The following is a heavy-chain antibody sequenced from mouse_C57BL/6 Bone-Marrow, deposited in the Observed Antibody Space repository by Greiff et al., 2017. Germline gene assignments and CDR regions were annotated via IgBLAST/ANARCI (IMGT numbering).Heavy chain of an antibody. CDR3: AIYVDY. J-gene: IGHJ2*01. V-gene: IGHV1-50*01. CDR2: IDPSASYT. CDR1: GYTFTSYW. Sequence: QVQLQQPGAELVKPGASVKLSCKASGYTFTSYWMQWVKQRPGQGLEWIGKIDPSASYTNYNQKFKGTATLTVDTSSSTAYMQLSSLTSDDSAVYYCAIYVDYWGQGTTRTVSS.